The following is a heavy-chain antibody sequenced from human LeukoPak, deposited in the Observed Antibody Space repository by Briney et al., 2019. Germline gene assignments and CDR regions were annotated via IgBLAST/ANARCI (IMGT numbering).Heavy chain of an antibody. Sequence: GGSLRLSCAASGFTFSSYSMNWVRQAPGKGLEWVSSISSSSSYIYYADSVKGRFTISRDNAKNSLYLQMNSLGAEDTAVYYCARAREDYYDSSGFWGQGTLVTVSS. CDR2: ISSSSSYI. V-gene: IGHV3-21*01. CDR1: GFTFSSYS. J-gene: IGHJ4*02. CDR3: ARAREDYYDSSGF. D-gene: IGHD3-22*01.